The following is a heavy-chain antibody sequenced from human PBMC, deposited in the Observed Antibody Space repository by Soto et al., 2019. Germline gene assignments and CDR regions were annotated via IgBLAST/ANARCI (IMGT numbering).Heavy chain of an antibody. J-gene: IGHJ4*02. V-gene: IGHV4-59*08. CDR1: GASISSYY. CDR2: IYYSGST. CDR3: ARRYGYYFDY. D-gene: IGHD4-17*01. Sequence: SETLTLTCTVCGASISSYYWSWIRQPPGKGLEWIGYIYYSGSTNYNPSLKSRVTISVDTSKNQLSLKLSSVTAADTAVYYCARRYGYYFDYWGQGTLVTVS.